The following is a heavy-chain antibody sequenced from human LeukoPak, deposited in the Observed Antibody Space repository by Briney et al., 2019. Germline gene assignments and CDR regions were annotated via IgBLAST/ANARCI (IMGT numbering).Heavy chain of an antibody. CDR2: IFGGGGT. Sequence: GGSLRLSCAASGFTVSSHYMAWVRQPPGKGLEWVSIIFGGGGTYYAGSVRGRFTISRDNSQNMLFLQMNSLRAEDTAVYYCASWPGAWYGEDYWGQGTRVTVSS. CDR1: GFTVSSHY. CDR3: ASWPGAWYGEDY. J-gene: IGHJ4*02. D-gene: IGHD3-10*01. V-gene: IGHV3-53*01.